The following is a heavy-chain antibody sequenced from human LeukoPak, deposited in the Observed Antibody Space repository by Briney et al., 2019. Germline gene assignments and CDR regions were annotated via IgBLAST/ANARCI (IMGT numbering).Heavy chain of an antibody. J-gene: IGHJ4*02. CDR3: AKSLDQLRYPGDY. D-gene: IGHD3-9*01. Sequence: GGSLRLSCTASGFTFSSYSMNWVRQAPGKGLEWVSYISSSGSTIYYADSVKGRFTISRDNSKNTLYLQMNSLRAEDTAVYYCAKSLDQLRYPGDYWGQGTLVTVSS. V-gene: IGHV3-48*01. CDR1: GFTFSSYS. CDR2: ISSSGSTI.